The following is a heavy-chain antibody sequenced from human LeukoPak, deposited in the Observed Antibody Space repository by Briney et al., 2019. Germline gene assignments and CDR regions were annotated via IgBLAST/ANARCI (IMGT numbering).Heavy chain of an antibody. V-gene: IGHV4-59*08. Sequence: SETLSLTCTVSGGSITSNYWSWIRQPPGKGLEWIGYIYYSGSTKYSPSLKSRVTISVDTSKNQFSLKLSSVTAADTAVYYCARVDFWSDYFFDFWGQGTLVTVSS. CDR2: IYYSGST. CDR1: GGSITSNY. J-gene: IGHJ4*02. CDR3: ARVDFWSDYFFDF. D-gene: IGHD3-3*01.